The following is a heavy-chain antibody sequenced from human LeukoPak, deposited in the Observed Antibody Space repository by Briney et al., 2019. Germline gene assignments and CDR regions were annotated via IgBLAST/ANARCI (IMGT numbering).Heavy chain of an antibody. CDR1: GGSISSYY. V-gene: IGHV4-59*01. Sequence: SETLSLTCTVSGGSISSYYWIWIRQPPGKGLEWIGYIYYSGSTNYNPSLKSRVTISVDTSKNQFSLKLSSVTAADTAVHYCARAPTAFGDLWYFDYWGQGTLVTVSS. CDR3: ARAPTAFGDLWYFDY. CDR2: IYYSGST. D-gene: IGHD3-10*01. J-gene: IGHJ4*02.